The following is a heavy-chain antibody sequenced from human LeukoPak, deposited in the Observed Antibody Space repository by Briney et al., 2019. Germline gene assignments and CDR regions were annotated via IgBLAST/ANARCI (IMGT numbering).Heavy chain of an antibody. J-gene: IGHJ4*02. CDR2: ISYDGSHQ. V-gene: IGHV3-30*18. D-gene: IGHD6-19*01. CDR3: AKDGYGPEDSSGYRIDDF. CDR1: GFTCRSYG. Sequence: GRSLRLSCAASGFTCRSYGMHWVRQAPAKGLEWVAAISYDGSHQYYAYSVKSRFTISTDNSKTTLFLQMNSPTAEDTAVYYCAKDGYGPEDSSGYRIDDFWGQGTLVTVSS.